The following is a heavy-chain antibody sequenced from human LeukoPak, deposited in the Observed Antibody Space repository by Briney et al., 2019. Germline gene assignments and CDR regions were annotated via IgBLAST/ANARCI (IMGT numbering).Heavy chain of an antibody. Sequence: SETLSLTCTVSGYSMTGYYWSWIRQPPGKGLEWIGYIYYSGSTNYNPSLKTRVTISVDTSKNQFSLRLNSVTAADTAVYYCASGRDSYEPYYFDYWGQGTLVTVSS. CDR3: ASGRDSYEPYYFDY. CDR2: IYYSGST. J-gene: IGHJ4*02. D-gene: IGHD5-18*01. V-gene: IGHV4-59*01. CDR1: GYSMTGYY.